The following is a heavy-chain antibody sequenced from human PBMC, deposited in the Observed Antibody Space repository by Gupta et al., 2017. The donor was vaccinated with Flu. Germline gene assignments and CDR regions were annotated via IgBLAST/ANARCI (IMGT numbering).Heavy chain of an antibody. CDR2: IWYDGSNK. Sequence: QVQLVESGGGVVQPGGSLRLSCAASGFKFSSYGMHWVRQAPGKGLEWVAVIWYDGSNKYYADAVKGRFTISRDNSKNTLYLQMNSLRAEDTAVYYCARDGTSVSAHSPAAHWGQGTLVSVSS. CDR3: ARDGTSVSAHSPAAH. D-gene: IGHD6-6*01. CDR1: GFKFSSYG. J-gene: IGHJ4*02. V-gene: IGHV3-33*01.